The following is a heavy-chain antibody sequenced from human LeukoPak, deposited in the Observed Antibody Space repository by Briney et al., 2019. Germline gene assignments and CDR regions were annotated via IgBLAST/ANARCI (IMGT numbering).Heavy chain of an antibody. Sequence: PSQTLSLTCAISGDNVSSNSATWSWIRHSPSRGLEWLGRTYNRSKWYSDYAVSVRSRLTINPDTSKNQFSLQLNSVTPDDTAVYYCARGVGAAWKVFDYWGQGTLVTVSS. V-gene: IGHV6-1*01. CDR2: TYNRSKWYS. CDR1: GDNVSSNSAT. CDR3: ARGVGAAWKVFDY. J-gene: IGHJ4*02. D-gene: IGHD3-10*01.